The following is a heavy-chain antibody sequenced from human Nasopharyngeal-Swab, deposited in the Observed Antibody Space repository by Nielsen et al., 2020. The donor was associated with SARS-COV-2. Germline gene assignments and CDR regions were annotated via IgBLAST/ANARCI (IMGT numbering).Heavy chain of an antibody. J-gene: IGHJ4*02. Sequence: GEALKIYCAASGFTFSSYDMHWVRQATGKGLEWVSAIGTAGDPYYPGSVKGRFTISRENAKNSLYLQMNSLRAGDTAVYYCARGNSAGYYFDYWGQGTLVTVSS. D-gene: IGHD3-10*01. CDR3: ARGNSAGYYFDY. CDR2: IGTAGDP. CDR1: GFTFSSYD. V-gene: IGHV3-13*05.